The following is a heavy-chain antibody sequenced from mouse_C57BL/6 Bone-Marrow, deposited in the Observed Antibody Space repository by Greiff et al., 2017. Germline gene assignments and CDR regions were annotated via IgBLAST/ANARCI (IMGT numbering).Heavy chain of an antibody. CDR2: ISSGSSTI. D-gene: IGHD1-1*01. CDR3: ARTYGSLWYFDV. CDR1: GFTFSDYG. Sequence: EVKLVESGGGLVKPGGSLKLSCAASGFTFSDYGMHWVRQAPEKGLEWVAYISSGSSTIYYADTVKGRFTISRDNAKNTLFLQMTSLRSEDTAMYYCARTYGSLWYFDVWGTGTTVTVSS. V-gene: IGHV5-17*01. J-gene: IGHJ1*03.